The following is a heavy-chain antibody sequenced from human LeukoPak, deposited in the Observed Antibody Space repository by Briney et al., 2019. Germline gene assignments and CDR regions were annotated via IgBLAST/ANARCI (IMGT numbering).Heavy chain of an antibody. CDR2: INPSGGST. Sequence: ASVKVSCKASGYTFTSYYMHWVRQAPGQGLEWMGIINPSGGSTSYAQKFQGRVTMTRDMSTSTVYMELSNLRSEDTAVYYCARSARSSRTDYWGQGTLVTVSS. CDR3: ARSARSSRTDY. CDR1: GYTFTSYY. J-gene: IGHJ4*02. D-gene: IGHD6-13*01. V-gene: IGHV1-46*01.